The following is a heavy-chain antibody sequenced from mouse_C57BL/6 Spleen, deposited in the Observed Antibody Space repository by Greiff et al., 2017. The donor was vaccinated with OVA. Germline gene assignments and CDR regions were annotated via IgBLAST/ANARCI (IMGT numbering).Heavy chain of an antibody. J-gene: IGHJ4*01. Sequence: EVQLQQSGGGLVQPGGSMKLSCAASGFTFSDAWMDWVRQSPEKGLEWVAEIRNKTSNPATYYAVSVKGRFTISRDASTSSVYLQMNSLRAEDTGIYYCTGSSYVWAMDDWGQGTSVTVSS. D-gene: IGHD1-1*01. CDR2: IRNKTSNPAT. CDR1: GFTFSDAW. V-gene: IGHV6-6*01. CDR3: TGSSYVWAMDD.